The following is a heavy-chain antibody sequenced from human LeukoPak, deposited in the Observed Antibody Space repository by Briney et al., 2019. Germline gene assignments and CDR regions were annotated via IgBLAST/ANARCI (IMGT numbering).Heavy chain of an antibody. CDR2: IYTSGST. Sequence: SETLSLTCTVSGGSISSGSYYWSWIRQPAGKGLEWIGRIYTSGSTNYNPSLKSRVTISVDTSKNQFSLKLSSVTAADTAVYYCARDISGYSSGAYYYYMDVWGKGTTVTVSS. CDR3: ARDISGYSSGAYYYYMDV. CDR1: GGSISSGSYY. J-gene: IGHJ6*03. V-gene: IGHV4-61*02. D-gene: IGHD6-19*01.